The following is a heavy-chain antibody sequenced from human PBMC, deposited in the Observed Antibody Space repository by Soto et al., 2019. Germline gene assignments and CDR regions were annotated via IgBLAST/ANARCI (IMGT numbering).Heavy chain of an antibody. V-gene: IGHV3-48*01. Sequence: GGSLRLSCAASGLTFSSYSMNWVRQAPGKGLEWVSYISSSSTIYYADSVKGRFTISRDNAKNSLYLQMNSLRAEDTAVYYCAFEEEPRYYYYGMDVWGQGTTVTVSS. CDR2: ISSSSTI. CDR3: AFEEEPRYYYYGMDV. CDR1: GLTFSSYS. J-gene: IGHJ6*02.